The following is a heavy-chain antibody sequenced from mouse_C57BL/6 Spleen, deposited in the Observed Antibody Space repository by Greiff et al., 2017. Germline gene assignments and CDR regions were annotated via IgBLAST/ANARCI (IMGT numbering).Heavy chain of an antibody. V-gene: IGHV1-69*01. Sequence: QVQLKQPGAELVMPGASVKLSCKASGYTFTSYWMHWVKQRPGQGLEWIGEIDPSDSYTNYNQKFKGKSTLTVDKSSSTAYMQLSSLTSEDSAVYYCARGNYDYFDYWGQGTTLTVSS. CDR3: ARGNYDYFDY. J-gene: IGHJ2*01. CDR2: IDPSDSYT. D-gene: IGHD2-1*01. CDR1: GYTFTSYW.